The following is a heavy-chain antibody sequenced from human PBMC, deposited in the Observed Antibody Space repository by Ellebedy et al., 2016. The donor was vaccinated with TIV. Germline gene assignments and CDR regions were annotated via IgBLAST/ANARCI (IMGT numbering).Heavy chain of an antibody. D-gene: IGHD2-21*01. CDR2: LYPDAKT. CDR3: ARDPGGGGDFGDNWFDP. CDR1: GIIVSDYF. J-gene: IGHJ5*02. Sequence: PGGSLRLSCEASGIIVSDYFMNWVHQAPGKGLEWVSVLYPDAKTNYTDSVNGRFIVSRDSSKNILYLQMNSLTAEDTAVYYCARDPGGGGDFGDNWFDPWGQGTLVTVSS. V-gene: IGHV3-66*01.